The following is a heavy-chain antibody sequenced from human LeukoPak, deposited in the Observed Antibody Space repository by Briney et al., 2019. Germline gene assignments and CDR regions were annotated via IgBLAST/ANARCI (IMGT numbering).Heavy chain of an antibody. V-gene: IGHV4-4*07. CDR1: GGSISGYY. CDR2: IYTSGST. CDR3: ARDSPGYSSGWYYFDY. J-gene: IGHJ4*02. Sequence: PSETLSLTCTVSGGSISGYYWSWIRQPAGKGLEWIGRIYTSGSTNYNPSLKSRVTMSVDTSKNQFSLKLSSVTAADTAVYYCARDSPGYSSGWYYFDYWGQETLVTVSS. D-gene: IGHD6-19*01.